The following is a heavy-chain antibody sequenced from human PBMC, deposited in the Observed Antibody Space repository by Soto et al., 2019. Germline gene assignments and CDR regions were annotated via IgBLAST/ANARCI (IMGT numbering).Heavy chain of an antibody. V-gene: IGHV4-30-4*01. D-gene: IGHD3-22*01. CDR1: GGSINTDYY. CDR3: ASDTAAKYSDSHSYYPHFDP. J-gene: IGHJ5*02. Sequence: SETLSLTCTVSGGSINTDYYWSWIRQPPGKGLEWIGHIYYSGGTFYSPSLKSRLALSVDTSKKQGSLRLSSVTAADTAVYYCASDTAAKYSDSHSYYPHFDPSGQGTLVTVSS. CDR2: IYYSGGT.